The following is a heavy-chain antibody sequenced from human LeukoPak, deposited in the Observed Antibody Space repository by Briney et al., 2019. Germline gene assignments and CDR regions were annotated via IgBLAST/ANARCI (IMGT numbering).Heavy chain of an antibody. V-gene: IGHV4-34*01. D-gene: IGHD6-6*01. CDR1: GGSFSGYY. CDR3: ARAPHEYSSSSVFDY. CDR2: INHSGST. J-gene: IGHJ4*02. Sequence: SETLSLTCAVYGGSFSGYYWSWIRQPPGKGLEWIGEINHSGSTNYNPSLKSRVTISVDTSKNQFSLKLSSVTAADTAVYYCARAPHEYSSSSVFDYWGQGTLVTVSS.